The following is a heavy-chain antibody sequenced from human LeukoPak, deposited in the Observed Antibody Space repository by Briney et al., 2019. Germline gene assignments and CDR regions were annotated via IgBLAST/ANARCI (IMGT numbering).Heavy chain of an antibody. V-gene: IGHV3-23*01. CDR3: AKAPPTDSAYYVFDY. CDR1: GFTFNTYT. D-gene: IGHD1-26*01. J-gene: IGHJ4*02. CDR2: INGGGDDT. Sequence: GGSLRLSCAASGFTFNTYTMNWVRQAPGKGLEWVSAINGGGDDTSYADSVKGRFTISRDNSKNTLYLQVNSLRAEDTAIYYCAKAPPTDSAYYVFDYWGQGTLVTVSS.